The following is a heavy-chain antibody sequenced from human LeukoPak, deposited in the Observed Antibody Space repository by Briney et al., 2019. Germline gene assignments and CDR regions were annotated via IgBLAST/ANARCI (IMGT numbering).Heavy chain of an antibody. CDR3: ARDGAPLLTTWDLDAFDP. CDR1: GFTFSSYS. V-gene: IGHV3-21*01. J-gene: IGHJ5*02. CDR2: ISSSSSYI. Sequence: GGSLRLSCAASGFTFSSYSMNWVRQAPGKGLEWVSSISSSSSYIYYADSVKGRFTISRDNAKNSLYLQMNSLRAEDTAVYYCARDGAPLLTTWDLDAFDPWGQGTLVTVSS. D-gene: IGHD4-17*01.